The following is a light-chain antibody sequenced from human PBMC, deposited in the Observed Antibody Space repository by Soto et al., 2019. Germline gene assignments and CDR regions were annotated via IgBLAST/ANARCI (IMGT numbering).Light chain of an antibody. CDR1: QSISSY. V-gene: IGKV1-39*01. Sequence: DIQMTQSPSSLSGSVGDRVTITCRASQSISSYLNWYQQKPGKAPKLLIYAASSLQSGVPSRFSGSGSGTDFTLTISSLQPEDFATYYCQQSYSTPLFGGG. CDR2: AAS. J-gene: IGKJ4*01. CDR3: QQSYSTPL.